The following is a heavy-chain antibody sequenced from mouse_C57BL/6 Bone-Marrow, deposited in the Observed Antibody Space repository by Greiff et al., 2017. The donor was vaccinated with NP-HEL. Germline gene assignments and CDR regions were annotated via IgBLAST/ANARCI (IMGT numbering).Heavy chain of an antibody. J-gene: IGHJ2*01. CDR3: ARGGLGQGFFDY. CDR1: GYTFTSYW. D-gene: IGHD4-1*01. Sequence: QVQLQQPGAELVKPGASVKLSCKASGYTFTSYWMQWVKQRPGQGLEWIGEIDPSDSYTNYNQKFKGKATLTVDTSSSTAYMQLSSLTSEDSAVYYCARGGLGQGFFDYWGQGTTLTVSS. V-gene: IGHV1-50*01. CDR2: IDPSDSYT.